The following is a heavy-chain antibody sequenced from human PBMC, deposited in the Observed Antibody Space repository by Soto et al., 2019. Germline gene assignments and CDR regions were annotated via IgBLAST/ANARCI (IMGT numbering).Heavy chain of an antibody. CDR2: IYYSGST. CDR3: ARGDSSGWNSFDY. Sequence: PSETLSLTCTVSGDSVSSGSYYWSWIRQPPGKGLEWIAYIYYSGSTNYNPSLKSRVTISVDTSKNQFSLKLSSVTAADTAVYYCARGDSSGWNSFDYWGQGTLVTVSS. V-gene: IGHV4-61*01. D-gene: IGHD6-19*01. CDR1: GDSVSSGSYY. J-gene: IGHJ4*02.